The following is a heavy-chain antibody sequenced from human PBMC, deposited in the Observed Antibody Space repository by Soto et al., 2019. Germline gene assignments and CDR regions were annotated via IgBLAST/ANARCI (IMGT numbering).Heavy chain of an antibody. CDR2: IYYSGST. V-gene: IGHV4-59*01. D-gene: IGHD3-3*02. CDR3: ARDRIFGVVNNYYYYYYMDV. Sequence: SETLSLTCTVSGGSISSYYWSWIRQPPGKGLEWIGYIYYSGSTNCNPSLKSRVTISVDTSKNQFSLKLSSVTAADTAVYYCARDRIFGVVNNYYYYYYMDVWGKGTTVTVSS. J-gene: IGHJ6*03. CDR1: GGSISSYY.